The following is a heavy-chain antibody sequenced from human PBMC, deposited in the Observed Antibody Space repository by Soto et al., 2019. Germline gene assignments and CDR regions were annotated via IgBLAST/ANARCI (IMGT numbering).Heavy chain of an antibody. Sequence: EVQLVESGGGLVQPGRSLRLSCAASGFTFDDYAMHWVRQAPGKGLEWVSGISWNSGSIGYADSVKGRFTISRDNAKNSLYLQMNSLRAADKALYYCAKDMTGEWLRSSGFDYWGQGTMVTVSS. CDR2: ISWNSGSI. V-gene: IGHV3-9*01. D-gene: IGHD5-12*01. J-gene: IGHJ4*02. CDR1: GFTFDDYA. CDR3: AKDMTGEWLRSSGFDY.